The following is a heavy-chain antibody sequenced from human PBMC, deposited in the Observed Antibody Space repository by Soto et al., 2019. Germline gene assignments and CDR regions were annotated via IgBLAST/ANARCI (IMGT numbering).Heavy chain of an antibody. CDR1: GFSFSEYG. CDR2: IWFDGSNK. J-gene: IGHJ6*02. CDR3: ATEAPEGGMDV. Sequence: AQLVESGGGVVRPGKSLRLSCTASGFSFSEYGMHLVRQAPGKGLEWVAIIWFDGSNKFYGDSVKGRFTISRDKSKNTLLLQMNSVRAEDTAVYYCATEAPEGGMDVWGQGTTVTVSS. V-gene: IGHV3-33*01.